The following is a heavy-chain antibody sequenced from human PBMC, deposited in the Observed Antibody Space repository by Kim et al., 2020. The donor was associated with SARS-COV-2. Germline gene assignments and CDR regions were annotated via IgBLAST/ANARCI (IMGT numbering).Heavy chain of an antibody. V-gene: IGHV3-49*04. CDR3: TRAHNIGRWAYYYYYYMDV. J-gene: IGHJ6*03. CDR1: GFTFGDYA. Sequence: GGSLRLSCTASGFTFGDYAMSWVRQAPGKGLEWVGFIRSKAYGGTPEYAASVKGRFTISRDDSKSIAYLQMNSLKTEDTAVYYCTRAHNIGRWAYYYYYYMDVWGKGTTVTVSS. D-gene: IGHD5-12*01. CDR2: IRSKAYGGTP.